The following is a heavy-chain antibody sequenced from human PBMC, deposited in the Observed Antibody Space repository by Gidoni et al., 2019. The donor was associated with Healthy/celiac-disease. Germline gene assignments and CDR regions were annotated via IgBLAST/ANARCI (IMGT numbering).Heavy chain of an antibody. CDR2: IIPILGIA. V-gene: IGHV1-69*08. D-gene: IGHD5-12*01. Sequence: QVQLVQSGAEVKKPGSSVKVSCKASGGTFSSYTISWVRQAPGQGLEWMGRIIPILGIANYAQKFQGRVTITADKSTSTAYMELSSLRSEDTAVYYCARDGEQPTQSRDGYEWGQGTLVTVSS. CDR1: GGTFSSYT. CDR3: ARDGEQPTQSRDGYE. J-gene: IGHJ4*02.